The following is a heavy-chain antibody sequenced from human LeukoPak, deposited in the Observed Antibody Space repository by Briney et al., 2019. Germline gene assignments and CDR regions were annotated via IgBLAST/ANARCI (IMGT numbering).Heavy chain of an antibody. D-gene: IGHD1-26*01. CDR1: GFTFSSYA. CDR3: ARRKGGATILYYFDY. Sequence: PGGSLRLSCAASGFTFSSYAMSWVRQAPGKGLEWVSYISSSSSTIYYADSVKGRFTISRDNAKNSLYLQMNSLRDEDTAVYYCARRKGGATILYYFDYWGQGTLVTVSS. V-gene: IGHV3-48*02. CDR2: ISSSSSTI. J-gene: IGHJ4*02.